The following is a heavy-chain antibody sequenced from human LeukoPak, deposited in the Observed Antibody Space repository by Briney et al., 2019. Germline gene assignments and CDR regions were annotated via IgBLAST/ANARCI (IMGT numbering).Heavy chain of an antibody. Sequence: ASVKVSCKASGGTFSSYAISWVRQAPGQGLEWMGGIIPSGGSTSYAQKFQGRVTMTRDTSTSTVYMELSSLRSEDTAMYYCARNIDYYDSSGYYYWGQGTLVTVSS. CDR2: IIPSGGST. V-gene: IGHV1-46*01. CDR1: GGTFSSYA. CDR3: ARNIDYYDSSGYYY. D-gene: IGHD3-22*01. J-gene: IGHJ4*02.